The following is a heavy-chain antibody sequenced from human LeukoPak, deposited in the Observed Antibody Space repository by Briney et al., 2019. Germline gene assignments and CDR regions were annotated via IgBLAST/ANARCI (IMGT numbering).Heavy chain of an antibody. CDR2: IYYSGST. CDR3: ARGGDSGYDYLDY. D-gene: IGHD5-12*01. J-gene: IGHJ4*02. CDR1: GGSISSYY. V-gene: IGHV4-59*08. Sequence: ETLSLTCTVSGGSISSYYWSWIRQPPGKGLEWIGYIYYSGSTYYNPSLKSRVTISVDTSKNQFSLKLNSVTAADTAVYYCARGGDSGYDYLDYWGQGTLVTVSS.